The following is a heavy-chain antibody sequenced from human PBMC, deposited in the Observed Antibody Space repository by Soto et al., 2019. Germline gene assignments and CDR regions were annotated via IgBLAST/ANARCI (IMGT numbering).Heavy chain of an antibody. J-gene: IGHJ6*02. Sequence: ASVKVSCKASGYTLTGYYMHWVRQAPGQGLEWMGWINPNSGGTNYAQKFQGWVTMTRDTSISTAYMELSRLRSDDTAVYYCARDFSHYYDSSGYPAGYYYYGMDVWGQGTTVTVSS. V-gene: IGHV1-2*04. CDR2: INPNSGGT. D-gene: IGHD3-22*01. CDR3: ARDFSHYYDSSGYPAGYYYYGMDV. CDR1: GYTLTGYY.